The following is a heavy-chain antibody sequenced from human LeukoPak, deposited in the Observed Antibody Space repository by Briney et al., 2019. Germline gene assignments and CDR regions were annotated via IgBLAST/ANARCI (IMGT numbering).Heavy chain of an antibody. D-gene: IGHD2-15*01. CDR3: ARDPPEGYCSGGSCEGDY. Sequence: SVKVSCKASGYTFTSYGISWVRQAPGQGLEWMGRIIPILGIANYAQKFQGRVTITADKSTSTAYMELSSLRSEDTAVYYCARDPPEGYCSGGSCEGDYWGQGTLVTVSS. CDR2: IIPILGIA. V-gene: IGHV1-69*04. J-gene: IGHJ4*02. CDR1: GYTFTSYG.